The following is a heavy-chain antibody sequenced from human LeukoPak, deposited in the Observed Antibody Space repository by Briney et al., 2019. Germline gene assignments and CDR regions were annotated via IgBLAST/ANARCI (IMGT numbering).Heavy chain of an antibody. D-gene: IGHD1-26*01. Sequence: SETLSLTCTVSGGSISNYDWAWIRQPPGKGLEWIGYIYYSGSTNYNPSLKSRVTISVDTSKNQISPKLSSVTTADTAVYYCARGRSYLGYWGQGTLVTVSS. V-gene: IGHV4-59*01. CDR3: ARGRSYLGY. J-gene: IGHJ4*02. CDR1: GGSISNYD. CDR2: IYYSGST.